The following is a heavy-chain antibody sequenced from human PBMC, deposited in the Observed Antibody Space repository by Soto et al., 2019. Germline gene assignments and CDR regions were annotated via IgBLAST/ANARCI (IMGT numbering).Heavy chain of an antibody. Sequence: ASVKVSCKVSGYTLTELSMHWVRQAPGKGLQWMGGFDPEDGETIYAQKFQGRVTMTEDTSTDTAYMELSSLRSEDTAVYYCATFAYPTDSGGRNNWFDPWGQGTLVTVSS. J-gene: IGHJ5*02. CDR1: GYTLTELS. CDR3: ATFAYPTDSGGRNNWFDP. D-gene: IGHD2-15*01. V-gene: IGHV1-24*01. CDR2: FDPEDGET.